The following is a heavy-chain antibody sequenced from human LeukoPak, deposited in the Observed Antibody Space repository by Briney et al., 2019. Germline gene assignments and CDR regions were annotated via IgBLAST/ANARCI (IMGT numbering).Heavy chain of an antibody. J-gene: IGHJ4*01. CDR3: AKSAGIRDWFGDFFGSGGLDY. D-gene: IGHD3-10*01. CDR1: GFNLTNYA. V-gene: IGHV3-30*02. CDR2: IRDDGTSR. Sequence: PGGSLRLSCAASGFNLTNYAMHWVRQAPGKGLEWVAFIRDDGTSRYYADSVNDRFSVSRDNSVNTLYLQMKSLRAEDTAIYYCAKSAGIRDWFGDFFGSGGLDYWGRGTLVTVSS.